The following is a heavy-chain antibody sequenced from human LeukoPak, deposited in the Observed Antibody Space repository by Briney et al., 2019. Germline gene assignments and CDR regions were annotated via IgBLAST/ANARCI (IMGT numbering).Heavy chain of an antibody. CDR2: IYYSGST. CDR1: GGSISSYY. Sequence: RPSETLSLTCTVSGGSISSYYWSWIRQPPGKGLEWIVYIYYSGSTNYNPSLKSRVTISVDTSKNQFSLKLSSVTAADTAVYYCARSPSWGYYDSSAYYFDYWGQGTLVTVSS. CDR3: ARSPSWGYYDSSAYYFDY. V-gene: IGHV4-59*01. D-gene: IGHD3-22*01. J-gene: IGHJ4*02.